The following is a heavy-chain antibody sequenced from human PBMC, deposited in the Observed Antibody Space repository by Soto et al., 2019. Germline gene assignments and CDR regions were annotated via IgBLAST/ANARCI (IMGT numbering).Heavy chain of an antibody. CDR1: GGSFSGYY. D-gene: IGHD2-2*01. CDR2: INHSGST. V-gene: IGHV4-34*01. Sequence: SETLSLTCAVYGGSFSGYYWSWIRQPPGKGLEWIGEINHSGSTNYNPSLKSRVTISVNTSKNQFSLKLSSVTAADTAVYYCARGHRRYCSSTSCLSHSVYYYYYMDVWGKGTTVTVSS. J-gene: IGHJ6*03. CDR3: ARGHRRYCSSTSCLSHSVYYYYYMDV.